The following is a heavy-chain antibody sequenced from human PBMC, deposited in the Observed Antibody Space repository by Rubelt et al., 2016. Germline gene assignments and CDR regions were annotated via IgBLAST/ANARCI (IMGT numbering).Heavy chain of an antibody. CDR3: ARQGISGAGTGWYFDL. CDR2: IYPGDSDT. J-gene: IGHJ2*01. CDR1: GSRFINQW. Sequence: EVQLVQSGTEVKKPGESLKISCKGSGSRFINQWIGWVRQMPGKGLEWMGIIYPGDSDTRYSPSFQGQVTISADKSITTAYLQWSSLKASDTAMYYWARQGISGAGTGWYFDLWGRGTLVTVSS. V-gene: IGHV5-51*01. D-gene: IGHD6-19*01.